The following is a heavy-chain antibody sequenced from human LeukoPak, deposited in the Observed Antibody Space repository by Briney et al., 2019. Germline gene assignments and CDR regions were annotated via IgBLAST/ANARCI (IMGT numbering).Heavy chain of an antibody. J-gene: IGHJ4*02. Sequence: GASVKVSCKASGYTFTSYYMNWVRQAPGQGLEWMGWINPNSAGTNYAQKFQGRVTMTRDTSISTAYMELSRLRSDDTAVYYCARRIQSGCSYVFDHWGQPTLVTVPP. V-gene: IGHV1-2*02. CDR2: INPNSAGT. CDR1: GYTFTSYY. D-gene: IGHD5-18*01. CDR3: ARRIQSGCSYVFDH.